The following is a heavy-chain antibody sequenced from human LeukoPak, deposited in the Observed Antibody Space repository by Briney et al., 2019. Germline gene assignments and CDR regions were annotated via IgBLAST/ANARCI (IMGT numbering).Heavy chain of an antibody. D-gene: IGHD3-10*01. CDR2: LSGGGRT. CDR1: GFTVSDNY. Sequence: GGSLRLSCAASGFTVSDNYMTWVRRTPGKGLEWVSLLSGGGRTYYADSVKGRFTISRDNSKNTLYLQMNSLRAEDTAVYYCARVTMVRGVSSDAFDIWGQGTMVTVSS. V-gene: IGHV3-53*01. CDR3: ARVTMVRGVSSDAFDI. J-gene: IGHJ3*02.